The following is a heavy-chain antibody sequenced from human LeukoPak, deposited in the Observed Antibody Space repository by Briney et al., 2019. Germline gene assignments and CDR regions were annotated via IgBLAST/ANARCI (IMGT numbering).Heavy chain of an antibody. V-gene: IGHV3-9*01. CDR1: GFTFDDYA. CDR3: AKDVGDYGDYYFDY. CDR2: ISWNSGSI. D-gene: IGHD4-17*01. Sequence: GRSLRLSCAASGFTFDDYAVHWVRQAPGKGLEWVSGISWNSGSIGYADSVKGRFTISRDNAKNSLYLQMNSLRAEDTALYYCAKDVGDYGDYYFDYWGQGTLVTVSS. J-gene: IGHJ4*02.